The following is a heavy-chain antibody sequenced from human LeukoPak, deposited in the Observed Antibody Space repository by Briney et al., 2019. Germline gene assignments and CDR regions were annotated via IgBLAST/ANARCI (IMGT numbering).Heavy chain of an antibody. V-gene: IGHV3-23*01. CDR1: GFTFSSYA. Sequence: GGSLRLSCAASGFTFSSYAMSWVRQAPGKGLEWVSAISGSGGSTYYADSVKGRFTISRDNSKNTLYLQMNSLRAEDTAVYYCAKEVEMATIHSFVFDYWGQGTLVTVSS. CDR2: ISGSGGST. D-gene: IGHD5-24*01. J-gene: IGHJ4*02. CDR3: AKEVEMATIHSFVFDY.